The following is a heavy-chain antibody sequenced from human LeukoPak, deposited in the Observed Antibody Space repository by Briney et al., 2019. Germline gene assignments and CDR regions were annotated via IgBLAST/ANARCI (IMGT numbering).Heavy chain of an antibody. CDR3: ARDGNYYDNGAYYDAFDV. Sequence: GGSLRLSCAGSGFPLKSYCLSWVRQAPGKGLEWVSSISSTSAYIYYADSVKGRFTISRDNVDNVVYLQMNSLGAEDTAVYHCARDGNYYDNGAYYDAFDVWGQGTMVTVSS. V-gene: IGHV3-21*01. J-gene: IGHJ3*01. D-gene: IGHD3-22*01. CDR1: GFPLKSYC. CDR2: ISSTSAYI.